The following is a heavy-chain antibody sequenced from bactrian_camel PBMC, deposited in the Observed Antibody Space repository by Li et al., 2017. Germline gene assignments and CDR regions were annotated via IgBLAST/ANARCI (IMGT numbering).Heavy chain of an antibody. CDR2: ISAGGTT. CDR3: AAGFTY. Sequence: VQLVESGGGLVQPGGSLRLSCAASGFTFSTRGMHWARQAQGKELEWVSDISAGGTTYYAEGVKGRFTISRDNTKDTLYLQMNSLETEDTALYFCAAGFTYWGQGTQVTVS. CDR1: GFTFSTRG. D-gene: IGHD2*01. V-gene: IGHV3S31*01. J-gene: IGHJ4*01.